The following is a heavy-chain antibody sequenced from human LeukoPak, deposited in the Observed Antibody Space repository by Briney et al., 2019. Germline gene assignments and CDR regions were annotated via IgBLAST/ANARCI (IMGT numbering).Heavy chain of an antibody. D-gene: IGHD3-10*01. V-gene: IGHV4-34*01. CDR2: INHSGST. Sequence: SETLSLTCSVSGDSFSGYYWSWIRQPPGKGLEWIGEINHSGSTNYNPSLKSRVTISVDTSKNQFSLKLSSVTAADTAVYYCARGERTNYYGSGAYYFDYWGQGTLVTVSS. J-gene: IGHJ4*02. CDR1: GDSFSGYY. CDR3: ARGERTNYYGSGAYYFDY.